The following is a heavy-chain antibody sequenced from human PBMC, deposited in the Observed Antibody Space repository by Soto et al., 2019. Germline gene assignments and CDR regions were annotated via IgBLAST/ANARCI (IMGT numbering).Heavy chain of an antibody. CDR2: IIPNFGTA. D-gene: IGHD5-12*01. V-gene: IGHV1-69*13. CDR1: GGTFSSYA. CDR3: ARGEMATITDFDY. J-gene: IGHJ4*02. Sequence: ASVKVSCKASGGTFSSYAISWVRQAPGQGLEWMGGIIPNFGTANYAQKFQGRVTITADESTSTAYMELSSLRSEDTAVYYCARGEMATITDFDYWGQGTLVTVSS.